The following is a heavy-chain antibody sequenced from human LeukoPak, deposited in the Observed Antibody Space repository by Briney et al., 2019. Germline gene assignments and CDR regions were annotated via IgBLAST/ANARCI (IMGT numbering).Heavy chain of an antibody. CDR1: GYTFTSYY. J-gene: IGHJ3*02. CDR3: ARGGVLIVGAYDAFDI. Sequence: ASVKVSCKASGYTFTSYYMHWVRQAPGQGLEWMGIINPSGGSTSCAQKFQGRVTMTRDTSTSTVYMELSSLRSEDTAVYYCARGGVLIVGAYDAFDIWGQGTMVTVSS. V-gene: IGHV1-46*01. D-gene: IGHD1-26*01. CDR2: INPSGGST.